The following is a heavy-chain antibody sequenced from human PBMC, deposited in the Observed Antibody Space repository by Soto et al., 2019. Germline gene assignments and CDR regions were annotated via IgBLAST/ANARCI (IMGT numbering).Heavy chain of an antibody. D-gene: IGHD1-26*01. CDR2: ISGSGGST. Sequence: GGSLRLSCAASGFTFSSYAMSWVRQAPGKGLEWVSAISGSGGSTYYADSVKGRFTISRDYSKNTLYLQMNSLRAGDTAVYYCAKAGELGYWYFDLWGRGTLVTVSS. CDR1: GFTFSSYA. V-gene: IGHV3-23*01. CDR3: AKAGELGYWYFDL. J-gene: IGHJ2*01.